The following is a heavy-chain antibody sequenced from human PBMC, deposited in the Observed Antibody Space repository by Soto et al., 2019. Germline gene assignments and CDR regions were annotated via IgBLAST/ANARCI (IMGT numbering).Heavy chain of an antibody. J-gene: IGHJ4*02. D-gene: IGHD3-10*01. CDR2: VNHSGST. CDR3: ARAKMVRGVQYDY. Sequence: SETLSLTCAVYGGSFSGYYWSWIRQPPGKGLEWIGEVNHSGSTNYNPSLKSRVTISVDTSKNQFSLKLSSVTAADTAVYYCARAKMVRGVQYDYWGQGTLVTVSS. CDR1: GGSFSGYY. V-gene: IGHV4-34*01.